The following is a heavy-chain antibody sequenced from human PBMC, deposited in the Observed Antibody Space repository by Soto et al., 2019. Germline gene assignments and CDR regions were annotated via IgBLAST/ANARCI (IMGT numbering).Heavy chain of an antibody. CDR3: ARYYYDSKTFDY. Sequence: LKVSCKAAGYTFTSYGITWVRQAPGQGLEWMAWISTYNGNTNYAQKLQGRVTMTTDTSTSTAYMELRSLRSDDTAVYYCARYYYDSKTFDYWGQGTLVTVSS. CDR1: GYTFTSYG. V-gene: IGHV1-18*01. J-gene: IGHJ4*02. CDR2: ISTYNGNT. D-gene: IGHD3-22*01.